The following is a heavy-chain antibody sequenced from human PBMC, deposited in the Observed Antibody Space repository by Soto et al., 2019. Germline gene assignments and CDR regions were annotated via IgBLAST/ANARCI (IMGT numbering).Heavy chain of an antibody. D-gene: IGHD1-1*01. Sequence: QVQLQQWGAGLLKPSETLSLTCAVYGGSFSGYYWSWIRQPPGKGLEWIGEINHSGSTNYNPSLKSRVTISVDTSKNQFSLKLSSVTAADTAVYYCARELDEFWSGMDVWGQGTTVTVSS. CDR2: INHSGST. J-gene: IGHJ6*02. V-gene: IGHV4-34*01. CDR3: ARELDEFWSGMDV. CDR1: GGSFSGYY.